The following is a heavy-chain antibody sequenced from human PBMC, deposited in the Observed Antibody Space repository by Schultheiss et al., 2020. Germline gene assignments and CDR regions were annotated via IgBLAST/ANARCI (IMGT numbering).Heavy chain of an antibody. J-gene: IGHJ4*02. CDR1: GGSISSGSYY. D-gene: IGHD3-3*01. CDR2: IYTSGST. V-gene: IGHV4-61*02. Sequence: SQTLSLTCTVSGGSISSGSYYWSWIRQPAGKGLEWIGRIYTSGSTNYNPSLKSRVTISVDKSKNQFSLKLSSVTAADTAVYYCARDFWSGAFDFWGQGTLVTVSS. CDR3: ARDFWSGAFDF.